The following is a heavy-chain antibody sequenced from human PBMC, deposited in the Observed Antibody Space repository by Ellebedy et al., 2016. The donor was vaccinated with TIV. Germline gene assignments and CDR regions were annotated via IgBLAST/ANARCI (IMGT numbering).Heavy chain of an antibody. CDR1: GFIFGNYA. CDR3: AKEFASIARPCFDY. J-gene: IGHJ4*02. CDR2: VTNGGDK. Sequence: GESLKISXAASGFIFGNYAMSWVRQTPGKGLEWVSAVTNGGDKYHSGSVQGRFTISRDNSKNTIYLQMNTLRAEDTATYYCAKEFASIARPCFDYWGQGTQVTVSS. V-gene: IGHV3-23*01. D-gene: IGHD2-21*01.